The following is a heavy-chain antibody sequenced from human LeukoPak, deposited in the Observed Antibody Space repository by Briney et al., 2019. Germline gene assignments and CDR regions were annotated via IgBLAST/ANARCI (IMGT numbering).Heavy chain of an antibody. V-gene: IGHV1-8*03. CDR2: MNPNSGNT. D-gene: IGHD6-6*01. CDR1: GYTFTSYG. Sequence: ASVKVSCKASGYTFTSYGISWVRQAPGQGLEWMGWMNPNSGNTGYAQKFQGRVTITRNTSISTAYMELSSLRSEDTAVYYCARVIPYSSSSLAAFDIWGQGTMVTVSS. J-gene: IGHJ3*02. CDR3: ARVIPYSSSSLAAFDI.